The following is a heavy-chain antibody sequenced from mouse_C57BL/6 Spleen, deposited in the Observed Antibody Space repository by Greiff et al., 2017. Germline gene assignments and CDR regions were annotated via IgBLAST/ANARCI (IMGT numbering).Heavy chain of an antibody. V-gene: IGHV1-18*01. CDR3: ARYDYEGDYAMDY. CDR2: INPNNGGT. D-gene: IGHD2-4*01. CDR1: GYTFTDYN. Sequence: VQLQQSGPELVKPGASVKIPCKASGYTFTDYNMDWVKQSHGKSLEWIGDINPNNGGTIYNQKFKGKATLTVDKSSSTAYMELRSLTSEDTAVYYCARYDYEGDYAMDYWGQGTSVTVSS. J-gene: IGHJ4*01.